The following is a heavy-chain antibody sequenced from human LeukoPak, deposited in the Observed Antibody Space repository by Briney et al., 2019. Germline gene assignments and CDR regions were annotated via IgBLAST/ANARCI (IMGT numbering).Heavy chain of an antibody. J-gene: IGHJ3*01. CDR3: ARSSYSSSSSV. D-gene: IGHD6-6*01. CDR2: INSDGSEG. Sequence: GGYLRLYCAVCGFTFSGFWMSWSRQAPGKGLEWVASINSDGSEGYYADVVKGRFTISRDNAKNSLYLQINSLRAEDTAVYYCARSSYSSSSSVWGQGTMVTVSS. V-gene: IGHV3-7*03. CDR1: GFTFSGFW.